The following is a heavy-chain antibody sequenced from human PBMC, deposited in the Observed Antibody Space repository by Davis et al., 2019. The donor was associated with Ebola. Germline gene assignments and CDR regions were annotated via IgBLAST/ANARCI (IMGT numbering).Heavy chain of an antibody. CDR3: ARGSSARGWFDP. CDR2: ISYDGSNK. CDR1: GFTFSSYA. D-gene: IGHD6-25*01. V-gene: IGHV3-30-3*01. J-gene: IGHJ5*02. Sequence: GESLKIPCAAPGFTFSSYAMHWVRQAPGKGLEWVAVISYDGSNKYYADSVKGRFTISRDNSKNTLYLQMNSLRAEDTAVYYCARGSSARGWFDPWGQGTLVTVSS.